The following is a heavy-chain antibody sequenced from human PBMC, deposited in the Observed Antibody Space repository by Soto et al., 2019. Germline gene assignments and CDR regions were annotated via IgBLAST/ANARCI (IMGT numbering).Heavy chain of an antibody. CDR3: ARHGMRWGRNYYYYYGMDV. CDR2: IYPGDSDT. CDR1: GYSFTSYW. D-gene: IGHD7-27*01. V-gene: IGHV5-51*01. Sequence: PGESLKISCKGSGYSFTSYWIGWVRQMPGKGLEWMGIIYPGDSDTRYSPSFQGQVTISADKSISNAYLQWSSLKASDTAMYYCARHGMRWGRNYYYYYGMDVWGQGTTVTVSS. J-gene: IGHJ6*02.